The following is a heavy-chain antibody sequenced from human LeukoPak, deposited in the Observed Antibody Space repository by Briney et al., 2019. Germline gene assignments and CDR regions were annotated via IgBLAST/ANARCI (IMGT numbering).Heavy chain of an antibody. J-gene: IGHJ3*02. D-gene: IGHD3-22*01. CDR2: IDYSGST. CDR1: GGSISSSSYY. CDR3: ARLSGITMIVVLISDAFDI. V-gene: IGHV4-39*01. Sequence: PSETLSLTCTVSGGSISSSSYYWGWIRQPPGKGLEWIGSIDYSGSTYYNPSRKSRITISVDTSKNQFSLKLSSVTAADTAVYYCARLSGITMIVVLISDAFDIWGQGTMVTVSS.